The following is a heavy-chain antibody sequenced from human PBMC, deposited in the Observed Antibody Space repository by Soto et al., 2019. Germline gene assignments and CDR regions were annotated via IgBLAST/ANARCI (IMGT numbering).Heavy chain of an antibody. D-gene: IGHD2-21*02. CDR2: INAGNGNT. CDR3: AGSIVVVTAADY. CDR1: GYTFTSYA. J-gene: IGHJ4*02. Sequence: QVQLVQSGAEVKKPGASVKVSCKASGYTFTSYAMHWVRQAPGQRLEWMGWINAGNGNTKYSQKFQGRVTITRDTSASTANMQMSTLRSAGTSVYYCAGSIVVVTAADYWGQGTLVTVSS. V-gene: IGHV1-3*01.